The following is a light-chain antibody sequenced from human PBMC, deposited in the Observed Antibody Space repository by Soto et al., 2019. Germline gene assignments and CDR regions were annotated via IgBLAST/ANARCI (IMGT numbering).Light chain of an antibody. J-gene: IGKJ1*01. V-gene: IGKV1-5*03. Sequence: EIQMTQSPSTLSASVGDRVTITCRASQSISGWLAWYQQKPGKAAKFLIYKASSIESGVPQRFSGSGSGTEFAHPISSRQADDFATYYCQEYGSYPCTFGQGTKVDIK. CDR1: QSISGW. CDR3: QEYGSYPCT. CDR2: KAS.